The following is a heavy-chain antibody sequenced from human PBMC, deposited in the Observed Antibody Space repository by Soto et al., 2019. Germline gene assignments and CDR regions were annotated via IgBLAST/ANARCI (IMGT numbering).Heavy chain of an antibody. V-gene: IGHV3-23*01. CDR2: ISGSGGST. CDR3: AKDGTAMVDFDY. D-gene: IGHD5-18*01. CDR1: GFTFSSYA. J-gene: IGHJ4*02. Sequence: EVQLLETGGGLVQPGGSLRLSCAASGFTFSSYAMSWVRQAPGKGLEWVSAISGSGGSTYYADSVKGRFTISRDNSKNTLYLQMNSLRAEDTAVYYCAKDGTAMVDFDYWGQGTLVTVSS.